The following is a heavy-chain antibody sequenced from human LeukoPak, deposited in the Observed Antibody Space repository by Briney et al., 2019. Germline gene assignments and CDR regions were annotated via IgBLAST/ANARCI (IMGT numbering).Heavy chain of an antibody. CDR1: GFTFSSYA. Sequence: GGSLRLSCAASGFTFSSYAMHWVRQAPGKGLEWVAVISYDGSNKYYADSVKGRFTISRDNSKNTLYLQMNSLRAEDTAVYYCSRPDVPYYGDSRRPSTEYFQHWGQGTLVTVSS. D-gene: IGHD4-17*01. CDR2: ISYDGSNK. V-gene: IGHV3-30*04. J-gene: IGHJ1*01. CDR3: SRPDVPYYGDSRRPSTEYFQH.